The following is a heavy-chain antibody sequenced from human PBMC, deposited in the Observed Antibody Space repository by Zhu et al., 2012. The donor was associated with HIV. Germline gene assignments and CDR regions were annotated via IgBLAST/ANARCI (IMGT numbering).Heavy chain of an antibody. CDR2: MYSSGST. V-gene: IGHV4-59*11. J-gene: IGHJ4*02. CDR3: ARSVKGQLVFDS. CDR1: GGSMSSHY. Sequence: QVQLQESGPQLVKPSETLSLTCTVSGGSMSSHYWNWVRQPPGKGLQWIGDMYSSGSTKYNFSLKSRVAISLDMSKNQFSLNLSSVTTADTAVYYCARSVKGQLVFDSWGQGALVTVSS. D-gene: IGHD1-1*01.